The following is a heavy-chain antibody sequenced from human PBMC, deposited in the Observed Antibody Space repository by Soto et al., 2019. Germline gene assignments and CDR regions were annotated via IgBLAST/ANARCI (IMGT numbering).Heavy chain of an antibody. V-gene: IGHV4-61*01. J-gene: IGHJ3*02. CDR3: ARAALRSGNAFDI. Sequence: SETLSLTCTISGGSVSSGSYYWSWIRQPPGKGLEWIGYIYYSGSTNYNPSLKSRVTISVDTSKNQFSLKLSSVTAADTAVYYCARAALRSGNAFDIWGQGTMVTVSS. CDR1: GGSVSSGSYY. D-gene: IGHD5-12*01. CDR2: IYYSGST.